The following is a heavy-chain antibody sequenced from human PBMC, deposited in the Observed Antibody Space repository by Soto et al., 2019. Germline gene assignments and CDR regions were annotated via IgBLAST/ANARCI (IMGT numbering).Heavy chain of an antibody. CDR1: GYTFPQHY. CDR2: ITPFKGDV. V-gene: IGHV1-45*02. Sequence: QMQLVQSGAEVKKTGSSVKVSCKASGYTFPQHYLHWVRQAPGQALEWMGWITPFKGDVNYAQKFHETVTITRDRSMKPGYMEMSSLKSEATAMYYCATGGAGPAPFAWELRAHWCQGTLVTVSS. J-gene: IGHJ4*02. D-gene: IGHD1-26*01. CDR3: ATGGAGPAPFAWELRAH.